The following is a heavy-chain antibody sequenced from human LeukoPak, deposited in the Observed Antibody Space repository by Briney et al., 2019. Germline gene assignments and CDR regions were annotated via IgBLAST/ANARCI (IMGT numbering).Heavy chain of an antibody. CDR3: ARIGYTSGLPGPD. J-gene: IGHJ4*02. D-gene: IGHD6-19*01. Sequence: ASVKVSCKASGYTFTSYAMHWVRQAPGQRLEWMGWINAGNGNTKYSQKFQGRVTITADKSTSTAYMELSSLRSEDTAVYYCARIGYTSGLPGPDWGQGTLVTVSS. V-gene: IGHV1-3*01. CDR2: INAGNGNT. CDR1: GYTFTSYA.